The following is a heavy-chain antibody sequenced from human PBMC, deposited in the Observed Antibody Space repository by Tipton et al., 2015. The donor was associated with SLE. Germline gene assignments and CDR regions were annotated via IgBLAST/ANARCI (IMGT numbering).Heavy chain of an antibody. V-gene: IGHV4-39*07. D-gene: IGHD6-13*01. CDR2: IYHSGST. Sequence: TLSLTCTVSGGSISSGSYYWGWIRQPPGKGLEWIGSIYHSGSTYYNPSLKSRVTISVDTSKNQFSLKLSSVTAADTAVYYCAREFREQQLPYYFDYWGQGTLVTVSS. CDR3: AREFREQQLPYYFDY. J-gene: IGHJ4*02. CDR1: GGSISSGSYY.